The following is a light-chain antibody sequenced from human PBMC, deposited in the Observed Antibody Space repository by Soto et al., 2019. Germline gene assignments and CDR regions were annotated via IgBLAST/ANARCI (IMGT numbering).Light chain of an antibody. CDR1: QSISSW. V-gene: IGKV1-5*03. CDR3: QHYNDYSRI. J-gene: IGKJ1*01. CDR2: MAS. Sequence: DIQMTQSPSTLSASIGDRVTITCRASQSISSWLAWYQQEPGKAPKLLIYMASNLQSGVPSRFSGSGSGTEFTLTISSLQPDDFATYYCQHYNDYSRIFGQGTKVEIK.